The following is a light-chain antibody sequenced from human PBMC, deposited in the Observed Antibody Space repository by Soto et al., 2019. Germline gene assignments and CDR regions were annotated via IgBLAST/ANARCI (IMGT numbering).Light chain of an antibody. CDR2: WAS. CDR3: QQYYSAPWT. CDR1: QSVLHTSNNKNY. V-gene: IGKV4-1*01. Sequence: DIVMTQSPDSLPVSLGERATINCKSSQSVLHTSNNKNYLAWFQQKPRHPSRLLIYWASTRASVVPDRFSGSGSGSDSTLTISRLPAEDVAVYSCQQYYSAPWTFGQGTRVEIK. J-gene: IGKJ1*01.